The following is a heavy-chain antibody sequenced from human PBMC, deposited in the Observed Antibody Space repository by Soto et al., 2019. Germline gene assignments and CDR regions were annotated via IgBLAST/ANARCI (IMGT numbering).Heavy chain of an antibody. Sequence: SETLSLTCAVSGGSISSSNWWSWVRQPPGKGLEWIGEIYHSGSTNYNPSLKSRVTTSVDKSKNQFSLKLSSVTAADTAVYYCARDRPETFGPYNWFDPWGQGTLVT. J-gene: IGHJ5*02. CDR1: GGSISSSNW. V-gene: IGHV4-4*02. D-gene: IGHD3-3*01. CDR3: ARDRPETFGPYNWFDP. CDR2: IYHSGST.